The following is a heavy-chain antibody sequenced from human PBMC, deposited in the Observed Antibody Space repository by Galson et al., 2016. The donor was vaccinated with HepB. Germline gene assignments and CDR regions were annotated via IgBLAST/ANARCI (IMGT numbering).Heavy chain of an antibody. CDR1: GFTFSSYA. CDR2: ITGSGTST. CDR3: VRNSAAVGH. D-gene: IGHD4-23*01. V-gene: IGHV3-23*01. J-gene: IGHJ4*02. Sequence: SLRLSCAASGFTFSSYAMSFVRQAPGKGLEWVSAITGSGTSTYYADSVKGRLTISRDNAKNSLFLQLNSLRPEDTAVYFCVRNSAAVGHWGQGTLVTVSS.